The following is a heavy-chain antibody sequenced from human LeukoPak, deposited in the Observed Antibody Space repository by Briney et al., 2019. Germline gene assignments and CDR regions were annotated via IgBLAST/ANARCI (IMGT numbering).Heavy chain of an antibody. D-gene: IGHD3-16*01. CDR3: AKDGGPMAYYYYYMDV. Sequence: GGSLRLSCTASGFPFSSYGMHWVRQAPGKGLEWVAFIRYDGSNKYYADSVKGRFTISRDNSKNTLYLQMNSLRAEDTAVYYCAKDGGPMAYYYYYMDVWGKGTTVTISS. V-gene: IGHV3-30*02. J-gene: IGHJ6*03. CDR1: GFPFSSYG. CDR2: IRYDGSNK.